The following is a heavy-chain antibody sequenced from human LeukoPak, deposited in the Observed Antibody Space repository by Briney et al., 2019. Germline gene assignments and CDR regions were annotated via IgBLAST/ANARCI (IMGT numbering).Heavy chain of an antibody. J-gene: IGHJ4*02. Sequence: PGGSLRLSCAASGFTFSSYAMSWVRQAPGKGLEWVSAISGSGGSTYYADSVKGRFTISRDNSKNTLYLQINSLRAEDTAVYYCAKGDRLLWFGESPGDYWGQGTLVTVSS. CDR1: GFTFSSYA. CDR2: ISGSGGST. CDR3: AKGDRLLWFGESPGDY. D-gene: IGHD3-10*01. V-gene: IGHV3-23*01.